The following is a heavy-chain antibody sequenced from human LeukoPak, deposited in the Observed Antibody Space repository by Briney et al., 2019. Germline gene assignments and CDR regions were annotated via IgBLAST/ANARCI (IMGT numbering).Heavy chain of an antibody. CDR1: GYTFTSYY. CDR3: ARDGAVAGEFDY. J-gene: IGHJ4*02. V-gene: IGHV1-46*01. CDR2: INPSGGST. Sequence: ASVKVSCKASGYTFTSYYMHWVRQAPGQGLEWMGIINPSGGSTSFAQKFQGRVTMTRDTSTSTVYMELSSLRSEDTAVYYCARDGAVAGEFDYWGQGTLVTVSS. D-gene: IGHD6-19*01.